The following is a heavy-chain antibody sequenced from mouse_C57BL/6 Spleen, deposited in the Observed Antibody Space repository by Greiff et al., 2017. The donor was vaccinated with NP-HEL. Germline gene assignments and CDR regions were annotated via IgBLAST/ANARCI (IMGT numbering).Heavy chain of an antibody. J-gene: IGHJ3*01. CDR2: IDPSDSYT. CDR3: ARKMEGYDENAWFAY. V-gene: IGHV1-69*01. CDR1: GYTFTSYW. Sequence: QVQLQQPGAELVMPGASVKLSCKASGYTFTSYWMHWVKQRPGQGLEWIGEIDPSDSYTNYNQKFKGKSTLTVDKSSSSAYMQLSSLTSEDSAVYYCARKMEGYDENAWFAYWGQGTLVTVSA. D-gene: IGHD2-2*01.